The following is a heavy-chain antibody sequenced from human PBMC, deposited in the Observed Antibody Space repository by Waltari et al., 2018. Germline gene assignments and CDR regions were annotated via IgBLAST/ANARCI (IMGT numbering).Heavy chain of an antibody. CDR1: GFTFSSYA. CDR3: AKRRLEGIGFDY. Sequence: EVQLLESGGGLVQPGGSLRLSCAASGFTFSSYAMSWVRQAPGKGVEWVSAISGSGGSTYYADSVKGRFTISRDNSKNTLYLQMNSLRAEDTAVYYCAKRRLEGIGFDYWGQGTLVTVSS. CDR2: ISGSGGST. J-gene: IGHJ4*02. D-gene: IGHD1-1*01. V-gene: IGHV3-23*01.